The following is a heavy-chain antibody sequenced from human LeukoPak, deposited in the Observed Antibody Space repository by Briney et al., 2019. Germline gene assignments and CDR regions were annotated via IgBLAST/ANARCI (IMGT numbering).Heavy chain of an antibody. Sequence: GGSPRLSCAASGFTFSSYAMSWVRQAPGKGLEWVSAISGSGGSTYYADSVKGRFTISRDNSKNTLYLQMNSLRAEDTAVYYCAKEAKRITIFGVVENWFDPWGQGTLVTVSS. J-gene: IGHJ5*02. V-gene: IGHV3-23*01. CDR1: GFTFSSYA. CDR2: ISGSGGST. D-gene: IGHD3-3*01. CDR3: AKEAKRITIFGVVENWFDP.